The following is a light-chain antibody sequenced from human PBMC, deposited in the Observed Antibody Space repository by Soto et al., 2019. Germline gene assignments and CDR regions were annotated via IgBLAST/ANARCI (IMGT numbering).Light chain of an antibody. J-gene: IGKJ1*01. CDR1: QSVSSN. V-gene: IGKV3-15*01. Sequence: IGMTQSPGTLSVSPGERATLSCRASQSVSSNLVWYQQKPGQAPRLLIYGASTRVTGIPARFSGSGSGTEFTLTISSLQSEDFAVYYCQQYHNWWTFGQGTKVDIK. CDR2: GAS. CDR3: QQYHNWWT.